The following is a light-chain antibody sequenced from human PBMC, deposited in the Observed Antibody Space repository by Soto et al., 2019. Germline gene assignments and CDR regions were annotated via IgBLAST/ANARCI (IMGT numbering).Light chain of an antibody. Sequence: QSALTQPRSVSGSPGQSVTISCTGTNSDVGGYNYVSWYQQYPGKAPKLMISGVSERPSGVPDRFSGSKSGNTASLTISGLQAEDEADYYCCSYAGSDIWVFGGGTKVTVL. CDR2: GVS. V-gene: IGLV2-11*01. J-gene: IGLJ3*02. CDR3: CSYAGSDIWV. CDR1: NSDVGGYNY.